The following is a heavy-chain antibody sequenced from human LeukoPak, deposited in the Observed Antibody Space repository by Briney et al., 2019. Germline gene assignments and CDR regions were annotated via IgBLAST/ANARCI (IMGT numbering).Heavy chain of an antibody. V-gene: IGHV3-64*01. Sequence: PGGFRRLFRAVSGIIFRSYFMYCGRQAPGKGLVYVLGLNTNGGATLYAYFLKGRFTYSRNDSKNMLYLDIGILRGEDMAVYYCARAQTETTSYFFDDWGQGTLVTVSS. CDR3: ARAQTETTSYFFDD. D-gene: IGHD1-7*01. CDR2: LNTNGGAT. J-gene: IGHJ4*02. CDR1: GIIFRSYF.